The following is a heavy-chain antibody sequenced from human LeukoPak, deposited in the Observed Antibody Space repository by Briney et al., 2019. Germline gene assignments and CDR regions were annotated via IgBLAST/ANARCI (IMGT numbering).Heavy chain of an antibody. Sequence: SVKVSCKASGGTFSSYTISRVRQAPGQGLELMGRIIPILGIANYAQKFQGRVTITADKSTSTAYMELSSLRSEDTAVYYCARDLQQLVSPDAFDIWGQGTMVTVSS. D-gene: IGHD6-13*01. CDR1: GGTFSSYT. CDR2: IIPILGIA. CDR3: ARDLQQLVSPDAFDI. J-gene: IGHJ3*02. V-gene: IGHV1-69*04.